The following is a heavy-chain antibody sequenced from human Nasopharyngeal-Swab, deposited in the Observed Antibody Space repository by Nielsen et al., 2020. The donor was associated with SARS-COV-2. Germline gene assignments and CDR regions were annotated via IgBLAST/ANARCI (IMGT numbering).Heavy chain of an antibody. D-gene: IGHD6-13*01. CDR2: IYHSGTT. CDR3: AREVALIAAAGAREDWFDP. Sequence: WIRQPPGKGLEWVGEIYHSGTTNYNPSLKRRVTISVDTSKNQFSLKLSSVTAADTAVYYCAREVALIAAAGAREDWFDPWGQGTLVTVSS. J-gene: IGHJ5*02. V-gene: IGHV4-34*09.